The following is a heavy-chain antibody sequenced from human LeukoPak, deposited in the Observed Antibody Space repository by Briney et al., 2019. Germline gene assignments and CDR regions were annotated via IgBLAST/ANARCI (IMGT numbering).Heavy chain of an antibody. D-gene: IGHD3-3*01. CDR3: ARDQYDFWSYYYYGMDV. Sequence: ASVKVSCKASGYTFTSYAMHWVRQAPGQRLEWMGWINAGNGNTKYSQKFQGRVTITRDTSASTAYMELSSLRSEDTAVYYCARDQYDFWSYYYYGMDVWGQGTTVTVSS. CDR1: GYTFTSYA. J-gene: IGHJ6*02. V-gene: IGHV1-3*01. CDR2: INAGNGNT.